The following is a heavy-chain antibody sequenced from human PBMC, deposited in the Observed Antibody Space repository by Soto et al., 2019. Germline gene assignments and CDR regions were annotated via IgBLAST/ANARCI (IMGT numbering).Heavy chain of an antibody. CDR2: IYYSGSN. V-gene: IGHV4-59*01. CDR1: GGSISSYY. J-gene: IGHJ4*02. Sequence: PSETLSLTCTVSGGSISSYYWSWIRQPPGKGLEWVGYIYYSGSNNYNPALKSRATISVDTSKNQFSLNLSSVTAAVTAVYYCARVRGGCSSGNCYARRSFDYWGQGTLVTVSS. D-gene: IGHD2-15*01. CDR3: ARVRGGCSSGNCYARRSFDY.